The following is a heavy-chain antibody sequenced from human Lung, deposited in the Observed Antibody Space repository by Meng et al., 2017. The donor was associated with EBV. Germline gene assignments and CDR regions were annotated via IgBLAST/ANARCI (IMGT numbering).Heavy chain of an antibody. V-gene: IGHV6-1*01. CDR2: TYCRSKWYN. J-gene: IGHJ2*01. CDR1: GDIVTSTSAA. CDR3: ARGATSAFDL. D-gene: IGHD3-16*01. Sequence: QRSGAGLVPTARTISLSCGTAGDIVTSTSAAWIWVRQTPSRGLEWLRRTYCRSKWYNDYVVLVNSRITTTPDTSKNQFSLQLNAVTPEYTAVYYSARGATSAFDLWGRGTLVTVSS.